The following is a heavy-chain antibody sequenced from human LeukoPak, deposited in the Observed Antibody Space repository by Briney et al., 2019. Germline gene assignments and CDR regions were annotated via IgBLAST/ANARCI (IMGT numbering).Heavy chain of an antibody. Sequence: GASVKVSCKASGYAFTSYGISWVRQAPGQRLEWMGWISAYNGNTNYAQKLQGRVTMTTDTSTSTAYMELRSLRSDDTAVYYCARVAVAGPIDYWGQGTLVTVSS. CDR1: GYAFTSYG. CDR3: ARVAVAGPIDY. CDR2: ISAYNGNT. J-gene: IGHJ4*02. V-gene: IGHV1-18*04. D-gene: IGHD6-19*01.